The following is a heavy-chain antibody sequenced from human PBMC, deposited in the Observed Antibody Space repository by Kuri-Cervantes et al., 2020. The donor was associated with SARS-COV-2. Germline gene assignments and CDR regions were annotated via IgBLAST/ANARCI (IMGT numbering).Heavy chain of an antibody. J-gene: IGHJ6*02. D-gene: IGHD2-21*01. CDR1: GFTFSSYG. CDR2: IWYDGSNK. CDR3: ARGHSGGDWGLFYGMDV. V-gene: IGHV3-33*01. Sequence: GESLKISCAASGFTFSSYGMHWVRQAPGKGLEWVAVIWYDGSNKYYADSVKGRFTVSRDNSKKSLFLQMNSLRVEDTAVYYCARGHSGGDWGLFYGMDVWGQRTTVTVSS.